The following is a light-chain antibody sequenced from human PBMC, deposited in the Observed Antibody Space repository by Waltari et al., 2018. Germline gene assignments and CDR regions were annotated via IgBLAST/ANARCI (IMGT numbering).Light chain of an antibody. CDR1: SSDIGRYDL. Sequence: QSALTQPPAVSGSPGQSVTISCTGVSSDIGRYDLVSWYQQHPGNAPKLVISDVSKRPSGVSDRFSGSKSGDTASLTISGLQFEDEADYYCCSYAGNYVWVFGGGTRLTVL. J-gene: IGLJ3*02. V-gene: IGLV2-23*02. CDR2: DVS. CDR3: CSYAGNYVWV.